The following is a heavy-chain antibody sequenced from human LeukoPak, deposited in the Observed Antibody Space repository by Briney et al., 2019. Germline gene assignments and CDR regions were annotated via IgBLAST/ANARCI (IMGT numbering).Heavy chain of an antibody. Sequence: ASVKVSCKAPGYTFTGYYMHWVRQAPGQGLEWMGWINPNSGGTNYAQKFQGRVTITADKSTSTAYMELSSLRSEDTAVYYCARGPNRGYSGYDRVRAYYYYYYMDVWGKGTTVTVSS. D-gene: IGHD5-12*01. CDR3: ARGPNRGYSGYDRVRAYYYYYYMDV. CDR1: GYTFTGYY. J-gene: IGHJ6*03. CDR2: INPNSGGT. V-gene: IGHV1-2*02.